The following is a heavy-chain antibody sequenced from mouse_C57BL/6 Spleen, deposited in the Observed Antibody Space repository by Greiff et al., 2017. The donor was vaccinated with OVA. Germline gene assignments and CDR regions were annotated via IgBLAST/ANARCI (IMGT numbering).Heavy chain of an antibody. V-gene: IGHV1-69*01. CDR1: GYTFTSYW. D-gene: IGHD3-2*02. J-gene: IGHJ2*01. CDR3: ARRVRLQDYFDY. Sequence: VKLQQPGAELVMPGASVKLSCKASGYTFTSYWMHWVKQRPGQGLEWIGEIDPSDSYTNYNQKFKGKSTLTVDKSSSTAYMQLSSLTSEDSAVYYCARRVRLQDYFDYWGQGTTLTVSS. CDR2: IDPSDSYT.